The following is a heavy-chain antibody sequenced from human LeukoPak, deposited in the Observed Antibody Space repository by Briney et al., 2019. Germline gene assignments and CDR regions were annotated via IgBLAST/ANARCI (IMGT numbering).Heavy chain of an antibody. CDR2: IKQDGSEK. CDR3: ATYIAAAGPQPYYYYYCMDV. J-gene: IGHJ6*03. Sequence: GGSLRLSCAASGFTFSGYWMSWVRQAPGKGLEWVANIKQDGSEKYYVDSVRGRFTISRDNAKNSLYLQMNSLRAEDTAVYYCATYIAAAGPQPYYYYYCMDVWGKGTTVTVSS. D-gene: IGHD6-13*01. CDR1: GFTFSGYW. V-gene: IGHV3-7*01.